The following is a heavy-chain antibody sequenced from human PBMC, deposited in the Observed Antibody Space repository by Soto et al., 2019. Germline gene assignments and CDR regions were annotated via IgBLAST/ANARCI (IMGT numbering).Heavy chain of an antibody. Sequence: EVQLVESGGGLVQPGGSLRLSCAASGSTLSSYAINWVRQAPGKGLEWVSSISSSGSYISYADSVKDRFTISRDNAKNSLYLQMNSLRAEDTAVYYCAKDADTPMVRDLWGQGTLVTVSS. J-gene: IGHJ4*02. CDR2: ISSSGSYI. V-gene: IGHV3-21*01. D-gene: IGHD5-18*01. CDR3: AKDADTPMVRDL. CDR1: GSTLSSYA.